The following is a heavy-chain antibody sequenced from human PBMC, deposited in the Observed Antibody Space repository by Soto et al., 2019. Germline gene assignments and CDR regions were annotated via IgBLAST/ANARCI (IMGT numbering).Heavy chain of an antibody. J-gene: IGHJ6*02. CDR2: IYPGDSNS. CDR3: ARRGGGNSAFGYYGMDV. D-gene: IGHD3-10*01. Sequence: PGESLKISCKGSGYSFTSYWIAWVRQMPGKGLEWMGIIYPGDSNSKYSPAFQGRVTNSADKSISTAYLQWSNLKASDSAMYYCARRGGGNSAFGYYGMDVWGQGTKVTVSS. CDR1: GYSFTSYW. V-gene: IGHV5-51*01.